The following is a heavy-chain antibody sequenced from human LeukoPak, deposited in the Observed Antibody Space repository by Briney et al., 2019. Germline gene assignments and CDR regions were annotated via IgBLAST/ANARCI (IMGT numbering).Heavy chain of an antibody. CDR1: GFTFSSYG. CDR3: AKDYGIMITFGGVIAANFDY. V-gene: IGHV3-33*06. J-gene: IGHJ4*02. D-gene: IGHD3-16*02. CDR2: IWYDGSNK. Sequence: GGSLRLSCAASGFTFSSYGMHWVRQAPGKGLEWVAVIWYDGSNKYYADSVKGRFTISRDNSKTTLYLQMNSLRAEDTAVYYCAKDYGIMITFGGVIAANFDYWGQGTLVTVSS.